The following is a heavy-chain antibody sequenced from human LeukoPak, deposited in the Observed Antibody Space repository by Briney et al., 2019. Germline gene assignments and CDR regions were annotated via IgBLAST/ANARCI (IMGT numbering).Heavy chain of an antibody. CDR3: AKDLWGFVEVAAILDY. J-gene: IGHJ4*02. CDR2: ISVIGVST. V-gene: IGHV3-23*01. Sequence: GGSLRLSCAASRFTFSSSAMSWCAQSPGKGREWGSGISVIGVSTNYAESVKGRFTISRDNSKNTLYLQMNSPRAEDKAVYYCAKDLWGFVEVAAILDYWGKGNLVPVSS. D-gene: IGHD2-15*01. CDR1: RFTFSSSA.